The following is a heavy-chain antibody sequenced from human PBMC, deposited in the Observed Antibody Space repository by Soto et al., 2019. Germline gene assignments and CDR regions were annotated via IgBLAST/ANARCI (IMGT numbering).Heavy chain of an antibody. V-gene: IGHV3-13*01. CDR1: GFTFSAYD. CDR2: IGTLHDT. Sequence: EVQLVESGGGLVQPGGSLRLSCAASGFTFSAYDMHWVRHPTGKGLEWVSAIGTLHDTYYPDSVKGRFTISRENAKNSLYLQRNSLTTGDRAVYYCARQASYWHGGGGCFDPWGQGTLVTVSS. J-gene: IGHJ5*02. D-gene: IGHD2-8*02. CDR3: ARQASYWHGGGGCFDP.